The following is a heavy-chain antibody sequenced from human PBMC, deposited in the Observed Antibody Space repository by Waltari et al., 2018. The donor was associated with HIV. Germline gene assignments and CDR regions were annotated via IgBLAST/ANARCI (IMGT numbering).Heavy chain of an antibody. CDR2: IYTSGST. CDR3: ARDRNYYYDSSGYFFNAFDI. D-gene: IGHD3-22*01. J-gene: IGHJ3*02. Sequence: QVQLQESGPGLVKPSQTLSLTCTVSVGSISIGSYYWRWIRQPAGKGLEWIGRIYTSGSTNYNPSLKSRVTISVDTSKNQFSLKLSSVTAADTAVYYCARDRNYYYDSSGYFFNAFDIWGQGTMVTVSS. V-gene: IGHV4-61*02. CDR1: VGSISIGSYY.